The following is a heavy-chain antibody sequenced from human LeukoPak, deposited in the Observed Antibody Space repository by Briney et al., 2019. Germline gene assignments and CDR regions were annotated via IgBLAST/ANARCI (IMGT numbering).Heavy chain of an antibody. CDR2: IYYSGST. Sequence: SETLSLTCTVSGGSISSYYWSWIRQPPGKGLEWIGYIYYSGSTNYNPSLKSRVTISVDTSKNQFSLKLSSVTAADTAVYYCARVLRFLEWLPDASYCMDVWGKGTTVTVSS. J-gene: IGHJ6*03. CDR3: ARVLRFLEWLPDASYCMDV. D-gene: IGHD3-3*01. V-gene: IGHV4-59*01. CDR1: GGSISSYY.